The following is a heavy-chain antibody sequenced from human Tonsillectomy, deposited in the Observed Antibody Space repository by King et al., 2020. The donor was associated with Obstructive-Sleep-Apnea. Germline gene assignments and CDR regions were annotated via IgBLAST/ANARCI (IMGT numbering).Heavy chain of an antibody. CDR3: AAGGDYYDSSGYFGLADY. CDR2: IVVGSGNT. D-gene: IGHD3-22*01. Sequence: MQLVQSGPEVKKPGTSVKVSCKASGFTFTSSAMQWVRQARGQRLEWIGWIVVGSGNTNYAQKFQERVTITRDMSTSTAYMELSSLRSEDTAVYYCAAGGDYYDSSGYFGLADYWGQGTLVTVSS. J-gene: IGHJ4*02. CDR1: GFTFTSSA. V-gene: IGHV1-58*02.